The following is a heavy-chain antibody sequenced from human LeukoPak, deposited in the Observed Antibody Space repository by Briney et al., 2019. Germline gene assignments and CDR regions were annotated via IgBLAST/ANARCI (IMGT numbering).Heavy chain of an antibody. CDR2: IYYSGST. Sequence: SETLSLTCTVSGGSISSYYWSWIRQPPGKGLEWIGYIYYSGSTNYNPSLKSRVTISVDTSKNQFSLKLSSVTAADTAVYYCARVSVLIAAAGTTRWFDPWGQGTLVTVSS. V-gene: IGHV4-59*01. CDR3: ARVSVLIAAAGTTRWFDP. D-gene: IGHD6-13*01. J-gene: IGHJ5*02. CDR1: GGSISSYY.